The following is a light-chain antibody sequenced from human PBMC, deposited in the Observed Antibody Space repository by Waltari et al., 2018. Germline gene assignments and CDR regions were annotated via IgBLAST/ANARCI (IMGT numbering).Light chain of an antibody. J-gene: IGKJ4*02. CDR3: QQRRNWPPLT. V-gene: IGKV3-11*01. Sequence: ETVLTQSPATLSLSPGERATLSCRASEDVSISLAWYQQKPGQAPRLLIYDASNRASGIPARFSGSGSGTDFTLTISSLEPEDFALYYCQQRRNWPPLTFGGGTKVE. CDR1: EDVSIS. CDR2: DAS.